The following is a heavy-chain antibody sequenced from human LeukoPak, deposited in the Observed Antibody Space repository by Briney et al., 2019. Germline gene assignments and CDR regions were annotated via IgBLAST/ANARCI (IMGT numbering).Heavy chain of an antibody. Sequence: SETLSLTCTVSGYSISSGYYWGWIRQPPGQGLEWIGSIYHSGSTYYNPSLKSRVTISVDTSKNQFSLKLSSVTAADTAVYYCARDGTLTTNWYFDLWGRGTLVTVSS. CDR2: IYHSGST. J-gene: IGHJ2*01. CDR1: GYSISSGYY. V-gene: IGHV4-38-2*02. CDR3: ARDGTLTTNWYFDL. D-gene: IGHD4/OR15-4a*01.